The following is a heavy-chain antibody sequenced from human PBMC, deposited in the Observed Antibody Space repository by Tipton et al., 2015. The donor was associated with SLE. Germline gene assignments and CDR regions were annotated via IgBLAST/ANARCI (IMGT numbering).Heavy chain of an antibody. J-gene: IGHJ4*02. D-gene: IGHD5-24*01. CDR2: VYYTGNT. Sequence: TLSLTCIVSGDSISSSSYYWGWIRQPPGKGLEWVGTVYYTGNTFYNPSLKSRVTISADTSKNQFSLKVNSVTAADTAVYYCAREVGSGYNLYFDYWGQGILVTVSS. CDR1: GDSISSSSYY. V-gene: IGHV4-39*07. CDR3: AREVGSGYNLYFDY.